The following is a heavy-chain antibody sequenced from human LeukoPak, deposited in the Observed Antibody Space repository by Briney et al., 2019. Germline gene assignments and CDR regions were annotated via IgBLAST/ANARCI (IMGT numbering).Heavy chain of an antibody. D-gene: IGHD4-17*01. CDR3: ASSGTAVTKGPFDY. Sequence: SETLSLTCTVSGGSLSTGDYYWSWIRQPPGKGLEWIGYIHYNGSTNYNPSLKSRVTISVGTSKTPFSLKLRSVTAVDTAVYYCASSGTAVTKGPFDYWGQGALVTVSS. J-gene: IGHJ4*02. V-gene: IGHV4-61*03. CDR2: IHYNGST. CDR1: GGSLSTGDYY.